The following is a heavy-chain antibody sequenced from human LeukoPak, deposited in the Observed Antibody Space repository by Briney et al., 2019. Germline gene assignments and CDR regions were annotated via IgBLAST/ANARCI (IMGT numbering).Heavy chain of an antibody. J-gene: IGHJ4*02. D-gene: IGHD3-3*01. CDR3: AKRNIGLLGWLSEFDY. CDR1: GFTFSSYA. V-gene: IGHV3-23*01. Sequence: PGGSLRLSCAASGFTFSSYAMSWVRQAPGKGLEWVSAISGSGGSTYYADSVKGRFTISRDNSKNTLYLQMNSLRAEDTAVYYCAKRNIGLLGWLSEFDYWGQGTLVTVSS. CDR2: ISGSGGST.